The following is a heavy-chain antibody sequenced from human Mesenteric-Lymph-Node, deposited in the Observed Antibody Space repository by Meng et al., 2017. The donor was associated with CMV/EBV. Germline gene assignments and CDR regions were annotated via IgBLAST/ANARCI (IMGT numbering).Heavy chain of an antibody. V-gene: IGHV3-66*01. Sequence: LSCAAAGFTVSSNYMSWVRQAPGKGLEWVSLIYSGGSTYYADSVKGRFTISRDNSKNTLFLQMNSLRAEDTAVYYCARRGSSSWFLDYWGQGTLVTV. CDR3: ARRGSSSWFLDY. CDR1: GFTVSSNY. CDR2: IYSGGST. D-gene: IGHD6-13*01. J-gene: IGHJ4*02.